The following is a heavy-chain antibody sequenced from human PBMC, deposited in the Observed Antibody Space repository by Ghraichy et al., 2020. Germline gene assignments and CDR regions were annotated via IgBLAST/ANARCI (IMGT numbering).Heavy chain of an antibody. D-gene: IGHD2-2*01. CDR2: IYYSGRT. V-gene: IGHV4-38-2*02. CDR1: GYSITSGYY. J-gene: IGHJ5*02. Sequence: SETLSLTCAVSGYSITSGYYWGWIRQPPGRGLEWIGNIYYSGRTYYNPSLKSRVTISVDTSKNQFSLKLSSVTAADTAVYYCARDRYCSSVRCPGGWFDPWGQGTQVTVSS. CDR3: ARDRYCSSVRCPGGWFDP.